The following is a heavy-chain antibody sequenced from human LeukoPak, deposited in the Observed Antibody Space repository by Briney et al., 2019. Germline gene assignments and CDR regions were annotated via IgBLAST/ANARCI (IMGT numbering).Heavy chain of an antibody. J-gene: IGHJ4*02. D-gene: IGHD5-24*01. CDR3: ARRDGYNHVDY. CDR2: VYPDDSDT. Sequence: GESLKISCKASGYTFTDYWIAWVRQMPGKGQELMGIVYPDDSDTRYSPSFQGQVTISADESINTAYLQWSGLKASDTAIYYCARRDGYNHVDYWGQGTLVTVSS. CDR1: GYTFTDYW. V-gene: IGHV5-51*01.